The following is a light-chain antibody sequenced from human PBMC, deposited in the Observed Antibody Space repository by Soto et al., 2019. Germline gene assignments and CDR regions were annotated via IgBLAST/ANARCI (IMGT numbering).Light chain of an antibody. J-gene: IGKJ3*01. CDR2: GAS. V-gene: IGKV3-20*01. CDR1: QSVSSSY. CDR3: QEYGSSPLFT. Sequence: EIVLTQSPCTLSLSPGERATLSCRASQSVSSSYLAWYQQKPGQAPRLLMYGASSRATGIPDRLSGSGSGTDFTLTSNRPEPEDFAVYYCQEYGSSPLFTFGPRTKVDIK.